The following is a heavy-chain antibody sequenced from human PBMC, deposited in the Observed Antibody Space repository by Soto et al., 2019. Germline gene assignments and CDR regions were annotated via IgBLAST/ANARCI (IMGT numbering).Heavy chain of an antibody. CDR2: IDPSDSYT. CDR3: ARNKRVAWGEGLYYYYGMDV. D-gene: IGHD3-16*01. J-gene: IGHJ6*02. V-gene: IGHV5-10-1*01. CDR1: GYSFTSYW. Sequence: XDSLKLSCKCSGYSFTSYWSSLVLQMPGKGLEWMGRIDPSDSYTNYSPSFQGHVTISADKSISTAYLQWSSLKASDTAMYYCARNKRVAWGEGLYYYYGMDVWGQGTTVTVSS.